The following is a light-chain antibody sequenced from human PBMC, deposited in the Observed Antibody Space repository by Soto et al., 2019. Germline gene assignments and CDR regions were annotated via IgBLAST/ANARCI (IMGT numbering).Light chain of an antibody. CDR3: QQYGSSPLFT. Sequence: EIVLTQSPGTLSLSPGERATLSCRASQSVSSSYLAWYQQKPGQAPRLLIYGAFNSATGIPDRFSGSGSGTAFPLTISRLEPEDFAASYCQQYGSSPLFTFGPGTKVDIK. CDR2: GAF. CDR1: QSVSSSY. J-gene: IGKJ3*01. V-gene: IGKV3-20*01.